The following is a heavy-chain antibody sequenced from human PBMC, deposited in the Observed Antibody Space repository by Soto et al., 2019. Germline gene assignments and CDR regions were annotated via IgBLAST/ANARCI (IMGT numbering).Heavy chain of an antibody. J-gene: IGHJ5*02. D-gene: IGHD3-3*01. CDR1: GFTVSSNY. CDR2: IYSGGST. CDR3: ARGPDFWSGYSFHP. Sequence: EVQLVESGGGLIQPGGSLRLSCAASGFTVSSNYMSWVRQAPGKGLEWVSVIYSGGSTYYADSVKGRFTISRDNSKNTLYLKMNSLRAEDTAVYYWARGPDFWSGYSFHPWGQGTLVTVSS. V-gene: IGHV3-53*01.